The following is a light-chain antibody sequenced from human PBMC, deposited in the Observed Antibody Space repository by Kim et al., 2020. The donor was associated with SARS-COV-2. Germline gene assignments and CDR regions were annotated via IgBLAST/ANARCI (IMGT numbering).Light chain of an antibody. V-gene: IGLV1-44*01. CDR2: NND. J-gene: IGLJ1*01. Sequence: GQRVTISCSGSRSTIGGNTVNWYQQLPGTAPKLLIYNNDQRPSGVPDRFSGSKSDTSASLAISGLQSQDEAQYYCAAWDASLKGYVFGLGTKVTVL. CDR3: AAWDASLKGYV. CDR1: RSTIGGNT.